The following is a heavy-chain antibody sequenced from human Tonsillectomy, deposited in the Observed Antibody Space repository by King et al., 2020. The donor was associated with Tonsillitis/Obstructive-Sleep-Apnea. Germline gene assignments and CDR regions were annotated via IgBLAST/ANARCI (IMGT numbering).Heavy chain of an antibody. CDR1: GFTFSNAW. CDR2: IKSQTDGGTT. CDR3: TTHYQLPTRSLFDY. D-gene: IGHD2-2*01. V-gene: IGHV3-15*01. Sequence: VQLVESGGGLVKPGGSLRLSCAASGFTFSNAWMSWVRQAPGKGLEWVGRIKSQTDGGTTDYAAPVKGRFTISRDDSKNTLYLQMNSLKTEDTAVYYCTTHYQLPTRSLFDYWGPGTLVTVSS. J-gene: IGHJ4*02.